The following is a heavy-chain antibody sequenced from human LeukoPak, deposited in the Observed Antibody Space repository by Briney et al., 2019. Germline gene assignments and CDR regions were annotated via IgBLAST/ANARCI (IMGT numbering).Heavy chain of an antibody. CDR2: IIPIFGTA. Sequence: SVKVSCKASGGTFSSYAISWVRQAPGQGLEWMGGIIPIFGTANYAQKFQGRVTITADESTSTAYMELSSLRSEDTAVYYCAREKMPIGVVPQPKTNDVFNIWGKGTMVTVSS. V-gene: IGHV1-69*13. D-gene: IGHD2-21*01. CDR1: GGTFSSYA. J-gene: IGHJ3*02. CDR3: AREKMPIGVVPQPKTNDVFNI.